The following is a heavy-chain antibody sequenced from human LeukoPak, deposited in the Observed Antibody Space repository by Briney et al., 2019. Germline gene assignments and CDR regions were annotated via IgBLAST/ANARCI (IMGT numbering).Heavy chain of an antibody. CDR2: ISSSGYTI. CDR1: GFTFSSYS. V-gene: IGHV3-48*04. CDR3: AREDCSSTSCYDPSVSDY. J-gene: IGHJ4*02. D-gene: IGHD2-2*01. Sequence: GGSLRLSCAASGFTFSSYSMNWVRQAPGKGLEWVSYISSSGYTIYYADSVKGRFTISRDNAKNSLYLQMNSLRAEDTAVYYCAREDCSSTSCYDPSVSDYWGQGTLVTVSS.